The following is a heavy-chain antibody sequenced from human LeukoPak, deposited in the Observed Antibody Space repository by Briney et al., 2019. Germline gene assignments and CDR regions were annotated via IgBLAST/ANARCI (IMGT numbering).Heavy chain of an antibody. CDR2: IYYSGST. D-gene: IGHD2-2*01. J-gene: IGHJ2*01. Sequence: SPSQTLSLTCTVSGGSISSGDYYWSRIRQPPGKGLEWIGYIYYSGSTYYNPSLKSRVTISVDTSKNQFSLKLSSVTAADTAVYYCARDRPRYCSSTSCSNHATPWYFDLWGRGTLVTVSS. V-gene: IGHV4-30-4*01. CDR1: GGSISSGDYY. CDR3: ARDRPRYCSSTSCSNHATPWYFDL.